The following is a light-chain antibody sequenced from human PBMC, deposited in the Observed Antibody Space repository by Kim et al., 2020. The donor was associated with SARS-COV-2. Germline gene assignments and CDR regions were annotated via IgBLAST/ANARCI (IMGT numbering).Light chain of an antibody. CDR1: SLRSYY. Sequence: SSELTQDPDVSVALGQTVRITCQGDSLRSYYATWYQQKPRQAPLLVIFGRNNRPSGIPDRFSGSSSGNTASLTISGAQAEDEADSYCQSRDSSGNVVFGGGTQLTVL. CDR2: GRN. J-gene: IGLJ2*01. CDR3: QSRDSSGNVV. V-gene: IGLV3-19*01.